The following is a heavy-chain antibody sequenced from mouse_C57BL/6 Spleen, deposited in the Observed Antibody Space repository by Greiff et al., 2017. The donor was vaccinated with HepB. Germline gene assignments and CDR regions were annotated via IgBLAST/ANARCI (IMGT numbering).Heavy chain of an antibody. CDR2: IYPGGGYT. V-gene: IGHV1-63*01. CDR3: ARSEGEDAMDY. J-gene: IGHJ4*01. Sequence: VQLQQSGAELVRPGTSVKMSCKASGYTFTNYWIGWAKQRPGHGLEWIGDIYPGGGYTNYNEKFKGKATLTADKSSSTAYMQFSSLTSEDSAIYYCARSEGEDAMDYWGQGTSVTVSS. CDR1: GYTFTNYW.